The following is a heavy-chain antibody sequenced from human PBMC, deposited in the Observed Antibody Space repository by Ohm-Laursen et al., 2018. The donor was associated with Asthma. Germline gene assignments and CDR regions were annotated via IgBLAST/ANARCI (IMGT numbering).Heavy chain of an antibody. CDR1: GGSITRGGYS. CDR2: IFHSGNT. V-gene: IGHV4-30-2*01. Sequence: SETLSLTCGVSGGSITRGGYSWHWIRQPPGKGLEWIGHIFHSGNTYCNPSLKSRVTISLDRPKNQFSLKLTSVTAADTAVYYCASQPRYFYGLDVWGQGTTVAVSS. J-gene: IGHJ6*02. CDR3: ASQPRYFYGLDV.